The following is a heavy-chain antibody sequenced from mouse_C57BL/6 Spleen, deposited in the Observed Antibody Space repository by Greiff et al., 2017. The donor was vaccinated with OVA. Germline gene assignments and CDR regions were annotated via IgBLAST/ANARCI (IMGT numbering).Heavy chain of an antibody. V-gene: IGHV1-55*01. CDR3: AYYGSSPAWFAY. CDR2: IYPGSGST. D-gene: IGHD1-1*01. Sequence: QVQLQQPGAELVKPGASVKMSCKASGYTFTSYWITWVKQRPGQGLVWIGDIYPGSGSTNYNEKFKSKATLTVDTSSSTAYMQLSSLTSEDSAVYYCAYYGSSPAWFAYWGQGTLVTVSA. CDR1: GYTFTSYW. J-gene: IGHJ3*01.